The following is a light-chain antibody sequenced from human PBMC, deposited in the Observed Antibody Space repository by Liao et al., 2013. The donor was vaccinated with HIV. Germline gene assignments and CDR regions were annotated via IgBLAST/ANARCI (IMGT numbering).Light chain of an antibody. CDR2: YDS. CDR3: QVWDSSSDQVV. CDR1: YIGNKG. Sequence: SYVLSQPPSVSVAPGETATFTCGGNYIGNKGVYWYQQRPGQAPVMVISYDSQRPSGIPERFSGANSGNMATLTLTRVEVGDEADYYCQVWDSSSDQVVFGGGTK. J-gene: IGLJ3*02. V-gene: IGLV3-21*01.